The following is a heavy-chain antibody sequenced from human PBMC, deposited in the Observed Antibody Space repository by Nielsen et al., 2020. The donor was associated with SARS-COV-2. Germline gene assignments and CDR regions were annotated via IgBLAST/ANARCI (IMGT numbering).Heavy chain of an antibody. Sequence: GESLKISCAASGFTFSSYDMHWVRQATGKGLEWVSAIGTAGDTYYPGSVKGRFTISRENAKNSLYLQMNSLRAGDTAVYYCARLSSSSWYFDYWGQGTLVTVSS. CDR2: IGTAGDT. J-gene: IGHJ4*02. V-gene: IGHV3-13*04. CDR3: ARLSSSSWYFDY. CDR1: GFTFSSYD. D-gene: IGHD6-13*01.